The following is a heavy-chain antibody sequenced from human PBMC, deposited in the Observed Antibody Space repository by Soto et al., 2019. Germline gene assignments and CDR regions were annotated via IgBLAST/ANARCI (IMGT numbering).Heavy chain of an antibody. CDR2: IYYRGNT. Sequence: SETLSLTCTVSGGSISSSSYYWGWIRQPPGKGLEWIGSIYYRGNTYYNPSLKSRVTISVDTSKKQFSLKLSSVTAADTAVYFCAREGGGYCSGGSCQVDYWGQGTLVTVSS. J-gene: IGHJ4*02. V-gene: IGHV4-39*02. D-gene: IGHD2-15*01. CDR3: AREGGGYCSGGSCQVDY. CDR1: GGSISSSSYY.